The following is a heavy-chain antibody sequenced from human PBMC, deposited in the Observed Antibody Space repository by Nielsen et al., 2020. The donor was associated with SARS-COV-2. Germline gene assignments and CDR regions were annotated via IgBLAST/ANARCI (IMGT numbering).Heavy chain of an antibody. Sequence: GESLKISCAASGFTFSSYWMSWVRQAPGKGLEWVANIKQDGSEKYYVDSVKGRFTISRDNAKNSLYLQMNSLRAEDTAVYYCAKRVWAYDFWSGYDFDYWGQGTLVTVSS. J-gene: IGHJ4*02. CDR1: GFTFSSYW. CDR2: IKQDGSEK. CDR3: AKRVWAYDFWSGYDFDY. D-gene: IGHD3-3*01. V-gene: IGHV3-7*05.